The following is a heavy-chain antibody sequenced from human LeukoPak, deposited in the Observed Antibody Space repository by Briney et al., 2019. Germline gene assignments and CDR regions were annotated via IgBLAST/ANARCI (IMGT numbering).Heavy chain of an antibody. Sequence: GGSLRLSCAASGFTFSSYSMNWVRQAPGKGLEWVSSISSSSSYIYYADSVKGRFTISRDDAKNSLYLQMNSLRAEDTAVYYCARQHIAVAGTSDYWGQGTLVTVSS. CDR1: GFTFSSYS. J-gene: IGHJ4*02. CDR3: ARQHIAVAGTSDY. V-gene: IGHV3-21*01. CDR2: ISSSSSYI. D-gene: IGHD6-19*01.